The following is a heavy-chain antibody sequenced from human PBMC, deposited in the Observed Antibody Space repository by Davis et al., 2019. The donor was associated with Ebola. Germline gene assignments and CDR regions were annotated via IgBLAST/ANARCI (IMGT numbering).Heavy chain of an antibody. CDR1: GGTFTNYA. V-gene: IGHV1-18*01. J-gene: IGHJ4*02. CDR2: ISAYNGNT. CDR3: ARSAPHFDY. D-gene: IGHD3-3*01. Sequence: ASVKVSCKTSGGTFTNYAVNWVRQAPGQGLEWMGWISAYNGNTNYAQKLQGRVTMTTDTSTSTAYMELRSLRSDDTAVYYCARSAPHFDYWGQGTLVTVSS.